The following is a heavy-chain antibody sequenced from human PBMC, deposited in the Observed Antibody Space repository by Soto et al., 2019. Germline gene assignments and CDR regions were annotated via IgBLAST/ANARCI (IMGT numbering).Heavy chain of an antibody. CDR2: IFSNDEK. Sequence: QVTLKESGPVLVNPTEPLTLTCTVSGFSLSNARMGVSWIRQPPGKALEWLAHIFSNDEKSYSTSLKSRLTISKDTSKSQVVLTMTNMDPVDTATYYCARMEATIFGADWFDPWGQGTLVTVSS. V-gene: IGHV2-26*01. J-gene: IGHJ5*02. CDR3: ARMEATIFGADWFDP. CDR1: GFSLSNARMG. D-gene: IGHD3-3*01.